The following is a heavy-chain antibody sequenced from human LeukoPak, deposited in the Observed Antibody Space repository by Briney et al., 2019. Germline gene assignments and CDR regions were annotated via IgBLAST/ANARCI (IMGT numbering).Heavy chain of an antibody. CDR3: ARRPRGDYKAWFDP. J-gene: IGHJ5*02. D-gene: IGHD5-24*01. Sequence: SETLSLTCTVSGGSISSSSYYWGWIRQPPGKGLEWIGSIYYSGSTYYNPSLKSRVTISVDTSKNQFSLKVRSVTAADTAVYYYARRPRGDYKAWFDPWGQGTLVTVSS. CDR2: IYYSGST. V-gene: IGHV4-39*01. CDR1: GGSISSSSYY.